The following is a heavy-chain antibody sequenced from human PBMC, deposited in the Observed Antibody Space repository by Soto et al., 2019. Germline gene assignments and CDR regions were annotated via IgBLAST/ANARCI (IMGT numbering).Heavy chain of an antibody. J-gene: IGHJ4*02. V-gene: IGHV4-31*03. CDR3: ARVPVVVPAARYYFDY. D-gene: IGHD2-2*01. CDR1: VGSISSCGYY. Sequence: TSEPLSLPCTVSVGSISSCGYYWSWILQHPVKGLEWIGYIYYSGSTYYNPSLKSRVTISVDTSKNQFSLKLSSVTAADTAVYYCARVPVVVPAARYYFDYWGQGTLVTVSS. CDR2: IYYSGST.